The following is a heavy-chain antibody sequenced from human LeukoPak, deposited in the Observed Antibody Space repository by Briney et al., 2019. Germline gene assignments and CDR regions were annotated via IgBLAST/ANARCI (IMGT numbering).Heavy chain of an antibody. CDR2: IYYSGST. J-gene: IGHJ4*02. CDR1: GGSISISSDY. CDR3: ARRVSKRSYYLDD. V-gene: IGHV4-39*01. D-gene: IGHD1-26*01. Sequence: KTSETLSLTCTVSGGSISISSDYWGWIRQPPGKGLEWIGSIYYSGSTNYNPSLKSRVTMSVDTSKNQFSLKLSSATAADTAVYYCARRVSKRSYYLDDWGQGTLVTVSS.